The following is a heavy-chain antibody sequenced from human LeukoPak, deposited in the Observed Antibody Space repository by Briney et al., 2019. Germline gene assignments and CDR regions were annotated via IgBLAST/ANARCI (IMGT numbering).Heavy chain of an antibody. D-gene: IGHD3-3*01. V-gene: IGHV3-7*01. Sequence: GGSLRLSCAASGFTFSSYWMSWVRQAPGKGLEWVANIKQDGSEKYYVDPVKGRFTISRDNAKNSLYVQMNSLRAKDTAVYYCARDEEWDFWSGYYYYYYMDVWGKGTTVTVSS. CDR3: ARDEEWDFWSGYYYYYYMDV. J-gene: IGHJ6*03. CDR1: GFTFSSYW. CDR2: IKQDGSEK.